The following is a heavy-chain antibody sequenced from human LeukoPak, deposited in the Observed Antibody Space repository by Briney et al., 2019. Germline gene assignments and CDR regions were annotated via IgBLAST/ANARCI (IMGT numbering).Heavy chain of an antibody. CDR1: GFTFSSCA. J-gene: IGHJ4*02. Sequence: GGSLRLSCAASGFTFSSCAMNWVRQAPGKGLEWVSTISGSGGSTYYADSVKGRFTISRDNSKNTLYLQMHSLRAEDTAVYYCAKSLAGYCSGGSCSCDYWGQGTLVTVSP. CDR3: AKSLAGYCSGGSCSCDY. D-gene: IGHD2-15*01. V-gene: IGHV3-23*01. CDR2: ISGSGGST.